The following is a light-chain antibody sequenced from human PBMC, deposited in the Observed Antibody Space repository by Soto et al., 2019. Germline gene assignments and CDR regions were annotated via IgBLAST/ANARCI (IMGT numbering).Light chain of an antibody. Sequence: EVVLTQSPGTLSLSPGERATLSCRTSQSVSSSYLAWYQQKPGQAPRLLIYGASSRATGIPDRFSGSGSGTDFTLTISRLEPEDFAVDYCQQYSSSPLTFGGGTKVEIK. V-gene: IGKV3-20*01. J-gene: IGKJ4*01. CDR3: QQYSSSPLT. CDR2: GAS. CDR1: QSVSSSY.